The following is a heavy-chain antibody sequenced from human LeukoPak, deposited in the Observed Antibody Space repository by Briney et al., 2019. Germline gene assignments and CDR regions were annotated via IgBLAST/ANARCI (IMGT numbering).Heavy chain of an antibody. CDR2: ISSSSSYI. CDR3: ATPWIHDAFDI. J-gene: IGHJ3*02. CDR1: GFTFSSYS. D-gene: IGHD5-18*01. Sequence: AGGSLRLPCAASGFTFSSYSMNWVRQAPGKGLEWVSSISSSSSYIYYADSVKGRFTISRDNAKNSLYLQMNSLRAEDTAVYYCATPWIHDAFDIWGQGTMVTVSS. V-gene: IGHV3-21*01.